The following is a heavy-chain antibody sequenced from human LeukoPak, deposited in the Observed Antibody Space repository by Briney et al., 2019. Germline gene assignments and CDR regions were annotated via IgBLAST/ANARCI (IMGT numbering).Heavy chain of an antibody. V-gene: IGHV4-59*08. D-gene: IGHD2-15*01. J-gene: IGHJ4*02. CDR1: GGSIFNYY. CDR3: ARHPFATPFDS. CDR2: IYHSGDT. Sequence: SETLSLTCTVSGGSIFNYYWSWIRQPPGKGLEWIGYIYHSGDTNHNSSLKSRVTISTDTSKNQFSLELRSVTAADTAVYYCARHPFATPFDSWGQGILVTVSS.